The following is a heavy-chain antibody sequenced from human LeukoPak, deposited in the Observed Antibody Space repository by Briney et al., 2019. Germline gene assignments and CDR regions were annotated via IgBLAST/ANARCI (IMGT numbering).Heavy chain of an antibody. D-gene: IGHD3-9*01. CDR1: GFIFSSSW. CDR2: INTDGSST. CDR3: VVLTGYYGV. J-gene: IGHJ4*02. Sequence: GGSLRLSCAASGFIFSSSWMHWVRQVPGRGLVWVSGINTDGSSTGYADSVKGRFTISRDNARDTVYLQMNSLGAEDTAVYYCVVLTGYYGVWGQGTLVTVSS. V-gene: IGHV3-74*01.